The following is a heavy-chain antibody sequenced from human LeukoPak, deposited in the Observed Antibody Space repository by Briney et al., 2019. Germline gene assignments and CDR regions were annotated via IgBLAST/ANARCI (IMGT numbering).Heavy chain of an antibody. Sequence: SETLSLTCTVSGASISSDSNYWAWVRQPPGKGLQWIGGIYHTGSTFYNPSLMSRVSISIDSSKNQFSLKLSSVTVADTALYYCARDISISWFYSWGQGTLVSVSS. CDR3: ARDISISWFYS. CDR1: GASISSDSNY. V-gene: IGHV4-39*07. D-gene: IGHD3-3*02. J-gene: IGHJ5*01. CDR2: IYHTGST.